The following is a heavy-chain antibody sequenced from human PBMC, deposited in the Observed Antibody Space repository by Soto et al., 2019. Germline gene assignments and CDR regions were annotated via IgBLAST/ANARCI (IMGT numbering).Heavy chain of an antibody. Sequence: PSQTLSLTCAISGDSVSSNSAALNWISQSPSRGLEWLGRTYYRSKWYNDYAVSVKSRITINPHTSKNQFSLQLNSVTPEDTAVYYCALYKDFWSGTHYYYGMEVWGQGTTVTVSS. D-gene: IGHD3-3*02. J-gene: IGHJ6*02. CDR3: ALYKDFWSGTHYYYGMEV. CDR1: GDSVSSNSAA. V-gene: IGHV6-1*01. CDR2: TYYRSKWYN.